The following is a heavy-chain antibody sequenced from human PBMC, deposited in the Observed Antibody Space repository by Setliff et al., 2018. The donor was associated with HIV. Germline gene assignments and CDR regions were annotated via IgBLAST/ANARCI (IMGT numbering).Heavy chain of an antibody. CDR2: INDRGNT. CDR1: GGSFSDYY. D-gene: IGHD5-12*01. CDR3: ARGRHIEATIPLDH. Sequence: SETLSLTCTVSGGSFSDYYWTWIRQPPGKGLEWIGEINDRGNTNYMPSLRSRVTISVDTSKNQFSLRLTSVTAADSAIYYCARGRHIEATIPLDHWGRGTLVTVSS. V-gene: IGHV4-34*01. J-gene: IGHJ4*02.